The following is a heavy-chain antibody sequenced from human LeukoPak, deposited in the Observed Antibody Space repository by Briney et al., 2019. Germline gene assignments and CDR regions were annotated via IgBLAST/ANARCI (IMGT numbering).Heavy chain of an antibody. J-gene: IGHJ4*02. CDR1: GDSFSSNNY. Sequence: SETLSLTCTVSGDSFSSNNYWTWVRQPPGRGLEWIGEIYRSGATNYNPSLRSRVTVSLDKSKNQFSLRLNSVTAADTAVYYCARNAGYSDLNYWGQGVLVTVSS. CDR3: ARNAGYSDLNY. V-gene: IGHV4-4*02. CDR2: IYRSGAT. D-gene: IGHD3-22*01.